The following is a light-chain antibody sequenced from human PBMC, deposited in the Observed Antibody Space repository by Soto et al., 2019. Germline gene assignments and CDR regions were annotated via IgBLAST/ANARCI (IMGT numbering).Light chain of an antibody. CDR1: NIESKS. V-gene: IGLV3-21*02. CDR2: VDS. Sequence: YPPAQPPSGPAASGQTAMIICGGTNIESKSVHWYQQMPGQAPVLVIYVDSDRPSGIPDRVSASTSGNTAALTISRVEAGDEADYYCQVWDTISDHDVFGSGTKVTVL. CDR3: QVWDTISDHDV. J-gene: IGLJ1*01.